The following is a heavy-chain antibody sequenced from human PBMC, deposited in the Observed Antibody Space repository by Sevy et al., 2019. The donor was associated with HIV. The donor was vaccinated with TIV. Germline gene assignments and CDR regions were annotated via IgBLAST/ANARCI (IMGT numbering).Heavy chain of an antibody. CDR1: GFTFSSYA. V-gene: IGHV3-30-3*01. J-gene: IGHJ4*02. CDR3: ARDVAGYCSGGSCYSFGYFHY. D-gene: IGHD2-15*01. Sequence: GGSLRLSCAASGFTFSSYAMHWVRQAPGKGLEWVAVISYDGSNKYYADSVKGRFTISRDNSKNTLYLQMNSLRAEDTAVYYCARDVAGYCSGGSCYSFGYFHYWGQGTLVTVSS. CDR2: ISYDGSNK.